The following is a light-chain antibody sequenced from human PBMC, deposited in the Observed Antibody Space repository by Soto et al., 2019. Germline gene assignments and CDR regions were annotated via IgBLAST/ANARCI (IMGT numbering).Light chain of an antibody. CDR3: QTWGTGFRV. Sequence: QPVLTQSPSASASLGASVKLTCTLSSGHKKYAIAWHQQQPQKGPRYLMNVNSDGSHSKGDGIPDRFSGSSSGTERYLIISRLQSEDEAAYYCQTWGTGFRVFGGGTKLTVL. CDR1: SGHKKYA. J-gene: IGLJ3*02. V-gene: IGLV4-69*01. CDR2: VNSDGSH.